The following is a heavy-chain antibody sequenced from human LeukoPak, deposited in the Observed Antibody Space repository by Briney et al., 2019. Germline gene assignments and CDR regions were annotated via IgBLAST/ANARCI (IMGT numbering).Heavy chain of an antibody. CDR3: ATLNYYDSSGYYYWCFDL. J-gene: IGHJ2*01. D-gene: IGHD3-22*01. CDR1: GYTFTGYY. V-gene: IGHV1-24*01. Sequence: ASVKVSCRASGYTFTGYYMHWVRQAPGKGLEWMGGFDPEDGETIYAQKLQGRITMTEDTSTDTAYMELSSLRSEDTALYYCATLNYYDSSGYYYWCFDLWGRGTLVTVSS. CDR2: FDPEDGET.